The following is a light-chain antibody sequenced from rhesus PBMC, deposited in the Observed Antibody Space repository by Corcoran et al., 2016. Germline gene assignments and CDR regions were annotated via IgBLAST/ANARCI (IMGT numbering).Light chain of an antibody. V-gene: IGLV2S7*01. CDR1: SSDIGGYNY. CDR2: CVS. CDR3: CSYTTSSTYI. Sequence: QSAPTQPPSVSGSPGQSVTISCTGTSSDIGGYNYVSWYQQHPGKAPTLMIYCVSNRPSGVSDRFSGSKSGNTASLTISGLQAEDEADYYCCSYTTSSTYIFGAGTRLTVL. J-gene: IGLJ1*01.